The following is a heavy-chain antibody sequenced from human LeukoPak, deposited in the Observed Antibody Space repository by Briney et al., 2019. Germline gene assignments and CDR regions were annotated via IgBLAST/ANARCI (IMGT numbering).Heavy chain of an antibody. J-gene: IGHJ4*02. CDR1: GFTFNTFN. Sequence: GESLRLSCAASGFTFNTFNMNWVRQAPGKGLEWVSSITSGGDCIYYADSVKGRFTTSRDNAKNSLSLQLNSLRVEDTAVYYCARGHYDVLAASYKWTPDYWGQGTLVTVSS. CDR3: ARGHYDVLAASYKWTPDY. V-gene: IGHV3-21*01. D-gene: IGHD3-9*01. CDR2: ITSGGDCI.